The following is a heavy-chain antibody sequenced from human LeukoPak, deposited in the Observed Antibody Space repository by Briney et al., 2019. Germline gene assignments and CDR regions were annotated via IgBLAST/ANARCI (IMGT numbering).Heavy chain of an antibody. V-gene: IGHV1-2*02. J-gene: IGHJ6*03. CDR2: INPNSGGT. D-gene: IGHD3-3*01. CDR3: ARNLNYDFWSGDGLAYYYYMDV. CDR1: GYTFTGYY. Sequence: ASVKVSCKASGYTFTGYYMHWVRQAPGQGLEWMGWINPNSGGTNYAQKFQGRVTMTRDTSISTAYMELSRLRSDDTAVYYCARNLNYDFWSGDGLAYYYYMDVWGKGTTVTVSS.